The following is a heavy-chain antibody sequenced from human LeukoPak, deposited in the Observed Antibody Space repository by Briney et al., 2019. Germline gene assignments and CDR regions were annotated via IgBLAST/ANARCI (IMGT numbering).Heavy chain of an antibody. J-gene: IGHJ4*02. CDR1: GFTFSSYE. D-gene: IGHD3-16*02. CDR3: ARDVDDYVWGSYRPFDY. V-gene: IGHV3-48*03. CDR2: IRSSGSTI. Sequence: GGSLRLSCAASGFTFSSYEMNWVRQAPGKGLEWVSYIRSSGSTIYYADSVKGRFTISRDNAKNSLYLQMNSLRAEDTAVYYCARDVDDYVWGSYRPFDYWGQGTLVTVSS.